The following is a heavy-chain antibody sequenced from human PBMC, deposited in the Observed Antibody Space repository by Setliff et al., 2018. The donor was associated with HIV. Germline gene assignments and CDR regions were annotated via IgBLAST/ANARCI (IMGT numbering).Heavy chain of an antibody. V-gene: IGHV3-23*01. J-gene: IGHJ1*01. Sequence: AGGSLRLSCAASELTFSNYAMTWVRQAPGKGLEWVSSLSGSGCSTYYADSVKGRFTISRDNSKNTLYLRMNSLRAEDTAVYYCAQAQTSVSGSYYQYLQHWGQGTLVTVSS. CDR1: ELTFSNYA. CDR2: LSGSGCST. D-gene: IGHD3-10*01. CDR3: AQAQTSVSGSYYQYLQH.